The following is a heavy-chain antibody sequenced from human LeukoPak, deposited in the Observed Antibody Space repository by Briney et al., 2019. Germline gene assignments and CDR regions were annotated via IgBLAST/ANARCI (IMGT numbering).Heavy chain of an antibody. CDR1: GFTFSSDA. V-gene: IGHV3-23*01. CDR3: AKEKGFSSGWEHFDY. J-gene: IGHJ4*02. D-gene: IGHD6-19*01. CDR2: ITSSGSST. Sequence: GGSLRLSCAASGFTFSSDAMSWVRQGQGKGLGWVSAITSSGSSTYYADSVKGRFTISRDNSKNTLYLQTNSLRAEDTAVYYCAKEKGFSSGWEHFDYWGQGTLVTVSS.